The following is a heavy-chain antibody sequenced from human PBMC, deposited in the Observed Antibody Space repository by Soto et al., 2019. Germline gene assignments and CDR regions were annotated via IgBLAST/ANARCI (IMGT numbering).Heavy chain of an antibody. CDR1: GGTFSSYT. V-gene: IGHV1-69*02. D-gene: IGHD3-16*01. CDR3: ARSQGGGFDY. Sequence: QVQLVQSGAEVKKPGSSVKVSCKASGGTFSSYTISWVRQAPGQGLEWMGRIIPILGIANYAQKFQGRVTIDADKSTGTAYRELSSLRSEDTAVYYCARSQGGGFDYWGQGTLVTVSS. J-gene: IGHJ4*02. CDR2: IIPILGIA.